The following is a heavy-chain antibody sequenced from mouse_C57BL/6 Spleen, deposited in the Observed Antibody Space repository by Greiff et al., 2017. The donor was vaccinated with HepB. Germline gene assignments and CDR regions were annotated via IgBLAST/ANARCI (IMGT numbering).Heavy chain of an antibody. V-gene: IGHV6-3*01. Sequence: EVQLVESGGGLVQPGGSMKLSCVASGFTFSNYWMNWVRQSPEKGLEWVAQIRLKSDNYATHYAESVKGRFTISRDDSKSSVYLQMNNLRAEDTGIYYCTKTGTLGAMDYWGQGTSVTVSS. J-gene: IGHJ4*01. CDR3: TKTGTLGAMDY. CDR2: IRLKSDNYAT. CDR1: GFTFSNYW. D-gene: IGHD4-1*01.